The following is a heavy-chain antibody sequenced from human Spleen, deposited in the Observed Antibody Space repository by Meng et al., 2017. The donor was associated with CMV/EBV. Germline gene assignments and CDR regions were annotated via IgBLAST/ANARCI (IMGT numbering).Heavy chain of an antibody. D-gene: IGHD7-27*01. CDR1: GLTFSTNA. CDR3: ARGLGINYFDY. Sequence: GGSLRLSCAASGLTFSTNAMSWVRQAPGKGLEWVSVICSDGTIYYTDSVKGRFTISRDKSKNILYLQMDSLRAEDTAAYYCARGLGINYFDYWGQGTLVTVSS. CDR2: ICSDGTI. J-gene: IGHJ4*02. V-gene: IGHV3-23*03.